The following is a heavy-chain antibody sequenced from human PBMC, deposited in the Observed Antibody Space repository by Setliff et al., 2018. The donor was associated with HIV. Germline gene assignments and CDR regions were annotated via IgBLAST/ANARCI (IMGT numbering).Heavy chain of an antibody. D-gene: IGHD1-26*01. CDR1: GFTLDSYV. V-gene: IGHV3-30*03. CDR3: ARDPTVGSPDYFDF. Sequence: GGSLRLSCAATGFTLDSYVLHWVRQAPGKGLEWVAVMSIHGNVIIYADSVEGRFTISRDNSRNRLFLQMNSLRVEDTAVYYCARDPTVGSPDYFDFWGQGTQVTVSS. CDR2: MSIHGNVI. J-gene: IGHJ4*02.